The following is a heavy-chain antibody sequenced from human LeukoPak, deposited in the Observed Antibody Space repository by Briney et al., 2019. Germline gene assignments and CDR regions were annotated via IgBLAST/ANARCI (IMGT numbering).Heavy chain of an antibody. Sequence: PSETLSLTCTVSGGSISSYYWSWIRQPPGKGLEWIGYIYYSGSTNYNPSPKSRVTISVDTSKNQFSLKLSSVTAADTAVYYCARQKWYYYDSSGYYSGGFDYWGQGTLVTVSS. CDR2: IYYSGST. D-gene: IGHD3-22*01. CDR1: GGSISSYY. V-gene: IGHV4-59*08. CDR3: ARQKWYYYDSSGYYSGGFDY. J-gene: IGHJ4*02.